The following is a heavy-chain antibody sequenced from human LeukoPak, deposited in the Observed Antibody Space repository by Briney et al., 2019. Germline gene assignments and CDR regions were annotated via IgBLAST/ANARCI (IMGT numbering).Heavy chain of an antibody. J-gene: IGHJ5*02. V-gene: IGHV1-2*02. CDR1: GYTFTGYY. D-gene: IGHD1-26*01. CDR3: ARVGATGDWFDP. CDR2: INPNSGGT. Sequence: ASVKVSCKASGYTFTGYYMHWVRQAPGQGLEWMGWINPNSGGTNYAQKFQGRVTMTRDTCISTAYMELSRLRSDDTAVYYCARVGATGDWFDPWGQGTLVTVSS.